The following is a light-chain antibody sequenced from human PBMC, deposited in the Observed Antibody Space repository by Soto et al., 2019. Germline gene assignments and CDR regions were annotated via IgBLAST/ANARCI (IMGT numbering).Light chain of an antibody. CDR3: QQSSSFPAWM. Sequence: DIQMTQSPSSLSASVGDRVTITCRASQSIASYLNWYQHKPGKAPNLLIYATSILQSGVPSRFSGDGSRTDFTLTLSGLQPKGFASYSGQQSSSFPAWMFSQGSKVEMK. CDR1: QSIASY. CDR2: ATS. J-gene: IGKJ1*01. V-gene: IGKV1-39*01.